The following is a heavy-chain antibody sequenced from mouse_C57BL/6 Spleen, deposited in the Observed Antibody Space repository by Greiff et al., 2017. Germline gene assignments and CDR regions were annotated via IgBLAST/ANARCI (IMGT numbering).Heavy chain of an antibody. V-gene: IGHV2-6*01. Sequence: QVQLQQSGPGLVAPSQSLSITCTVSGFSLTSYGVDWVRQSPGKGLEWLGVIWGVGSTNYNSALKSRLSISKDNSKSQVFLKMNSLQTDDTAMYYCARYYGKGDAMDYWGQGTSVTVSS. CDR3: ARYYGKGDAMDY. J-gene: IGHJ4*01. CDR1: GFSLTSYG. D-gene: IGHD2-1*01. CDR2: IWGVGST.